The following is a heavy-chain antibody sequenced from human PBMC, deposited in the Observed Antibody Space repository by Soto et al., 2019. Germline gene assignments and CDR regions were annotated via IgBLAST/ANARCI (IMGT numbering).Heavy chain of an antibody. J-gene: IGHJ3*02. D-gene: IGHD3-3*01. CDR3: AREIRFLETGGDAFDI. CDR2: ISSSGSTI. Sequence: EVQLVESGGGLLQPGGSLRLSCAASGFTFSSYEMNWVRQAPGKGLEWVSYISSSGSTIYYADSVKGRFTISRDNAKNSLYLQMNSLRAEDTAVYYCAREIRFLETGGDAFDIWGQGTMVTVSS. V-gene: IGHV3-48*03. CDR1: GFTFSSYE.